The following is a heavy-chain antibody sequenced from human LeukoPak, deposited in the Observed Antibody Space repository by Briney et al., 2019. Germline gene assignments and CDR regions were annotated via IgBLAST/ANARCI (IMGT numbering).Heavy chain of an antibody. CDR1: GGTFSSYA. CDR2: IIPIFGTA. Sequence: SVKVSCKASGGTFSSYAISWVRQAPGQGLEWMGGIIPIFGTANYAQKFQGRVTITTDESTSTAYMELSSLRSEDTAVYYCARGEGSGDEREYYYYYMDVWGKGTTVTVSS. D-gene: IGHD5-12*01. CDR3: ARGEGSGDEREYYYYYMDV. V-gene: IGHV1-69*05. J-gene: IGHJ6*03.